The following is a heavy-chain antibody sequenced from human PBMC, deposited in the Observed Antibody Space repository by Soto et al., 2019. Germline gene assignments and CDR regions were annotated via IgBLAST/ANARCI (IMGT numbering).Heavy chain of an antibody. J-gene: IGHJ6*02. CDR1: GGTFSSYP. CDR2: IIPIFGTA. Sequence: SVKVSCKSSGGTFSSYPISWVRQAPGQGLECMGGIIPIFGTANYAQKFQGRVTITANESTSTAYMELSSLRSEDTAVYSCARVGPARYGMDVWGQGTTVTVSS. V-gene: IGHV1-69*13. CDR3: ARVGPARYGMDV.